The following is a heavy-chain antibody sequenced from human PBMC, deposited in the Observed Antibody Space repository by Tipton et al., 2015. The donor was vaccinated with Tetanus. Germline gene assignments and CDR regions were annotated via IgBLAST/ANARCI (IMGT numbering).Heavy chain of an antibody. Sequence: SLRLSCAASGFIFSSYGIHWVRQAPGKGLEWVAVSWYDGTDQYYADSVKGRFTLSRDNAKNTLYLQMNRLRAEDTALYYWAREADCSGGSCISGDFDNWGQGTQVTGSS. CDR3: AREADCSGGSCISGDFDN. D-gene: IGHD2-15*01. CDR2: SWYDGTDQ. CDR1: GFIFSSYG. J-gene: IGHJ4*02. V-gene: IGHV3-33*01.